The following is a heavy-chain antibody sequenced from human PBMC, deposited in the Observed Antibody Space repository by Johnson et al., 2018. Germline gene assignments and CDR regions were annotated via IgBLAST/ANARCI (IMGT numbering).Heavy chain of an antibody. Sequence: VQLVESGGGLVQPGGSLRLSCAASGFTFSSYAMSWVRQAPGKVLEWVSTISGSGSSTYYADSVKGRFTISRDNSRNTLYLQMNSLRAEDTAVYYCAKDQMAGNTWYREAFDIWGQGTMVTVSS. CDR1: GFTFSSYA. V-gene: IGHV3-23*04. J-gene: IGHJ3*02. CDR2: ISGSGSST. D-gene: IGHD6-13*01. CDR3: AKDQMAGNTWYREAFDI.